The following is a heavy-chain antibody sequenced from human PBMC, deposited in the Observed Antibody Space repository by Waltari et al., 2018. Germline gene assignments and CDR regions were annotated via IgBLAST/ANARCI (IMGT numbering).Heavy chain of an antibody. Sequence: QVQLVQSGAEVTKPGASVRVSCKASGSTFTSYYLHWVRQAPGQGLEWMGWINPYSGGTNYAQRFQGRVTMTRDTAISTAYMELSRLRSDDTAVYYCARGGELVATIGQHDYWGQGTLVTVSS. J-gene: IGHJ4*02. CDR1: GSTFTSYY. V-gene: IGHV1-2*02. CDR2: INPYSGGT. CDR3: ARGGELVATIGQHDY. D-gene: IGHD5-12*01.